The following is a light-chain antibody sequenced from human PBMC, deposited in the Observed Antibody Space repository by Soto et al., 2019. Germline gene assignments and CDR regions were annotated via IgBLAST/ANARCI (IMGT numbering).Light chain of an antibody. V-gene: IGLV1-40*01. Sequence: QSVLTQPPSVSGAPWQRVTIPCTGSRANIGAGYDVHWYQQLPGRAPKLLIYGNTNRPSGVPDRFSGSKSGTSASLAITGLQAEDEADYYCLSFDSSLSVVFGGGTKLTVL. J-gene: IGLJ2*01. CDR1: RANIGAGYD. CDR3: LSFDSSLSVV. CDR2: GNT.